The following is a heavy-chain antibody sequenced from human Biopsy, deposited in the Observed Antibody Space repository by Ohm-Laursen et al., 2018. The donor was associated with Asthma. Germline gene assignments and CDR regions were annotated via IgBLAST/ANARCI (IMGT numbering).Heavy chain of an antibody. CDR3: ARTYYDFLTGQVNDTFAL. V-gene: IGHV1-3*01. CDR1: GYTFIHFA. Sequence: ASVKVSCKVSGYTFIHFAIHWVRQAPGHRLEWMGWINAGDGNTKYSQKFQGRVTITRDTSASTAYMDLRSLRSEDTAMYYCARTYYDFLTGQVNDTFALWGQGTMVTVSS. CDR2: INAGDGNT. J-gene: IGHJ3*01. D-gene: IGHD3-9*01.